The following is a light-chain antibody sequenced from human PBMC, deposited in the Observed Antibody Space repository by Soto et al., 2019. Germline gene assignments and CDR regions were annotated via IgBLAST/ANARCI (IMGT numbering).Light chain of an antibody. CDR3: QQSYTTPRT. J-gene: IGKJ1*01. CDR1: QSISSH. CDR2: GAS. Sequence: QLTQSPSSLSASVGDRVTITCLASQSISSHLNWYQQKAGKAPKLLISGASSLESGVPSRFSGSGSGTDFTLTVSSLQPEDFATYHCQQSYTTPRTFGQGTKVDIK. V-gene: IGKV1-39*01.